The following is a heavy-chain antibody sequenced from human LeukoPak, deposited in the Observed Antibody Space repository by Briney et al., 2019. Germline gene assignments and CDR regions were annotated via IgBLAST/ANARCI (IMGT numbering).Heavy chain of an antibody. D-gene: IGHD4/OR15-4a*01. CDR2: IYPGESDP. Sequence: GEALNIYFQCSGXSFTSYCLGWVRQMPGKGLDRMDIIYPGESDPRYSPSVQGHVTISADKSISTAYLQRSSLRASDTAMYYCARLRSHYFDYWGQGTLVTVSS. CDR3: ARLRSHYFDY. V-gene: IGHV5-51*01. CDR1: GXSFTSYC. J-gene: IGHJ4*02.